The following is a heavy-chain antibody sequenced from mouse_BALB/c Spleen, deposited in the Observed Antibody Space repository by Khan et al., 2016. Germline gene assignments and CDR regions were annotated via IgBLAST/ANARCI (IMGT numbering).Heavy chain of an antibody. J-gene: IGHJ3*01. Sequence: EVQLQESGPGLVKPSQSLSLTCTVTGYSITSDYVWKWIRQFPGNKQEWMGYISYSGITSYNPSLKSRISITRDTSTNKSYLQLISVTTEDTATXTCAYDSYYAWFPYWGQGTLVTVSA. V-gene: IGHV3-2*02. D-gene: IGHD2-3*01. CDR3: AYDSYYAWFPY. CDR1: GYSITSDYV. CDR2: ISYSGIT.